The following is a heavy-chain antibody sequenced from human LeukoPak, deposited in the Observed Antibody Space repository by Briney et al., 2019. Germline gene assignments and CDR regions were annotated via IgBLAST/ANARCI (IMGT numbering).Heavy chain of an antibody. Sequence: GGTLRLSCAASGYTLSSYSMNWLRQSPGKGLEWVSSIISSNSYIYYANYVKCRFTISSNNANTSLYLQMNSLRAENTAVYDGASLEERSLANGAFDFW. CDR2: IISSNSYI. CDR3: ASLEERSLANGAFDF. J-gene: IGHJ3*01. V-gene: IGHV3-21*01. CDR1: GYTLSSYS. D-gene: IGHD2-8*01.